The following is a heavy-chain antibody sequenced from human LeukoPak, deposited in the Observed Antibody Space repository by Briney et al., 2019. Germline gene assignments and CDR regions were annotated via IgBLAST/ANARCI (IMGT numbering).Heavy chain of an antibody. CDR2: IRRKANDGTT. Sequence: GGSLRLSCTASGFNFGDYGLSWVRQAPGKGLEWIGFIRRKANDGTTEYVASVKGRFTISRDDSKNIAYLQMNGLQTEDTALYYCTRADGDYDHRFFDYWGQGTQVIVSS. V-gene: IGHV3-49*04. CDR3: TRADGDYDHRFFDY. J-gene: IGHJ4*02. D-gene: IGHD4-17*01. CDR1: GFNFGDYG.